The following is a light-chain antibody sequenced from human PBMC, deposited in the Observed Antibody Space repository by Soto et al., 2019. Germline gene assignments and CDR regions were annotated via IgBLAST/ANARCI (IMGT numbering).Light chain of an antibody. CDR1: QSISSW. Sequence: DIPMTQSPSTLSASVGDRVTITCRASQSISSWLAWYQQKPGEAPKLLIYDASSLESGVPSRFSGSGSGTEFTLTISSLQPDDFATYYCQQYNSYTVAFGQGTKLEIK. CDR2: DAS. CDR3: QQYNSYTVA. J-gene: IGKJ2*01. V-gene: IGKV1-5*01.